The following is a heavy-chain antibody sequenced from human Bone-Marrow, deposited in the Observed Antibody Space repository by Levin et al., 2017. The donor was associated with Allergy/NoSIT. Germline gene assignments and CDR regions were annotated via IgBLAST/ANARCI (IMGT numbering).Heavy chain of an antibody. D-gene: IGHD6-19*01. J-gene: IGHJ4*02. CDR2: ISGSGETS. CDR3: AKGREQWLAELDF. Sequence: GESLKISCAASGFIFSDYAVTWVRQAPGKGLEWVSTISGSGETSYYADFVKGRFTISRDNSRNTLDLQMNNLRVEDTAFYYCAKGREQWLAELDFWGQGTLVSVSS. CDR1: GFIFSDYA. V-gene: IGHV3-23*01.